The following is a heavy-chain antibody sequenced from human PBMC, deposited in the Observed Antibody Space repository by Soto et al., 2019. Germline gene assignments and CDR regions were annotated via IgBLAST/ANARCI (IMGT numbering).Heavy chain of an antibody. CDR2: IYYSGST. CDR3: ARSAGDFFDY. CDR1: GGSISSGGYY. V-gene: IGHV4-31*03. D-gene: IGHD4-17*01. J-gene: IGHJ4*02. Sequence: PSETLSLTCTVSGGSISSGGYYWRWIRQHPGKGLEWIGYIYYSGSTYYNPSLKSRVTISVDTSKNQFSLKLSSVTAADTAVYYCARSAGDFFDYWGQGTLVTVSS.